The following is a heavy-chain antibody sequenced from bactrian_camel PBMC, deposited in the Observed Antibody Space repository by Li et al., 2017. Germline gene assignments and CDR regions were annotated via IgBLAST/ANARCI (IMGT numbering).Heavy chain of an antibody. CDR1: GYTYRTTC. D-gene: IGHD5*01. J-gene: IGHJ6*01. V-gene: IGHV3S53*01. Sequence: HVQLVESGGGSVQTGGSLRLSCAASGYTYRTTCMGWFRQAPGKEREGVAVFESDGTTSYADSVKGRFTISRDNAKNTMYLQMNSLKPEDTAMYYCAAFVTSGGCSPGILADFGYWGKGTQVTVS. CDR2: FESDGTT. CDR3: AAFVTSGGCSPGILADFGY.